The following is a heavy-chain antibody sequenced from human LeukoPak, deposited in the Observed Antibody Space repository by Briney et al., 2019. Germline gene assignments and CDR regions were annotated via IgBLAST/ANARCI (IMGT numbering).Heavy chain of an antibody. CDR2: ISYDGSNK. CDR3: ARNGRLGQQPAQNWFDP. CDR1: GFTFSSYA. V-gene: IGHV3-30*01. D-gene: IGHD6-13*01. Sequence: GRSLRLSCAASGFTFSSYAMHWVRQAPGKGLEWVAVISYDGSNKYYADSVKGRFTISRDNSKNTLYLQMNSLRAEDTAVYYCARNGRLGQQPAQNWFDPWGRGTLVTVSS. J-gene: IGHJ5*02.